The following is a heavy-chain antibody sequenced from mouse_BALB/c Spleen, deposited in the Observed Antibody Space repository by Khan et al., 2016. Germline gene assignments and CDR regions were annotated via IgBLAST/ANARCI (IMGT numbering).Heavy chain of an antibody. Sequence: EVQLQESGAELVKPGASVKLSCTASGFNIKDTYMHWVKQRPEQGLEWLGRIDPANGNTKYDPQFQGKATITADTSSNTDYLQLSSLTSEDTAVYYGARSNDGNDEEGYTMDYWGQGTSVTVSS. J-gene: IGHJ4*01. CDR3: ARSNDGNDEEGYTMDY. CDR1: GFNIKDTY. V-gene: IGHV14-3*02. CDR2: IDPANGNT. D-gene: IGHD2-2*01.